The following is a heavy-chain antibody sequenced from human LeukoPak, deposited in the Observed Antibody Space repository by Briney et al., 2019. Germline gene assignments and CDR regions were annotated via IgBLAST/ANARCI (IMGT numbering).Heavy chain of an antibody. CDR3: ARDCSGGSCYGAFDI. Sequence: SETLSLTCTVSGASIRSGDYYWSWIRQPPGKGLEWIGYIYDSESTYYNPSLKSRITISVDTSENRFSLKLSSVTATDTAVYYCARDCSGGSCYGAFDIWGQGTMVTVSS. V-gene: IGHV4-30-4*01. CDR2: IYDSEST. J-gene: IGHJ3*02. CDR1: GASIRSGDYY. D-gene: IGHD2-15*01.